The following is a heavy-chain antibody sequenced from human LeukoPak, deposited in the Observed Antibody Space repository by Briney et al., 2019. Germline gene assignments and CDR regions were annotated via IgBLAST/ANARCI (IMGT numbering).Heavy chain of an antibody. CDR1: GYTFTGYY. CDR2: INPNSGGT. J-gene: IGHJ4*02. D-gene: IGHD3-22*01. Sequence: GASVKVSCKASGYTFTGYYMHWVRQAPGQGLEWMGWINPNSGGTNYAQKLQGRVTMTTDTSTSTAYMELRSLRSDDTAVYYCARVTYYYDSSGGEAFDYWGQGTLVTVSS. V-gene: IGHV1-2*02. CDR3: ARVTYYYDSSGGEAFDY.